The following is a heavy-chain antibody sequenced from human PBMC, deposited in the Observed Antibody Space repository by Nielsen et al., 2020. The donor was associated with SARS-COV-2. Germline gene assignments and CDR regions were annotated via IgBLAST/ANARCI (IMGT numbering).Heavy chain of an antibody. D-gene: IGHD3-3*01. Sequence: ASVKVSCKDSGYTLTSYGIRWVRQAPGQGLEWMGWISAYNGNTNYAQKLQGRVTMTTDTSTSTAYMELRSLRSDDTAVYYCARDPLTIFGVVTNYYYYGMDVWGQGTTVTVSS. J-gene: IGHJ6*02. CDR2: ISAYNGNT. CDR3: ARDPLTIFGVVTNYYYYGMDV. V-gene: IGHV1-18*01. CDR1: GYTLTSYG.